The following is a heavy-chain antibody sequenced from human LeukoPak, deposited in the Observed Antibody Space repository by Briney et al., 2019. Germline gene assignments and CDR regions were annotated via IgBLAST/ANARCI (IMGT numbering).Heavy chain of an antibody. CDR1: GFTFSSYE. CDR3: ARERGYSGYDSREYNYFDY. V-gene: IGHV3-21*01. J-gene: IGHJ4*02. Sequence: PGGSLRLSCAASGFTFSSYEMNWVRQAPGKGLEWVSSISSSSDYIYYADSVKGRFTISRDNAKNSLYLQMKSLRAEDTAVYYCARERGYSGYDSREYNYFDYWGQGTLVTVSS. D-gene: IGHD5-12*01. CDR2: ISSSSDYI.